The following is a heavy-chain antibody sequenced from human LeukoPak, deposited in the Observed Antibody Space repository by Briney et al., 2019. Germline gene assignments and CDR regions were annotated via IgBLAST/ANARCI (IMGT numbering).Heavy chain of an antibody. V-gene: IGHV3-48*01. CDR2: ISSRRSSK. CDR1: GFTFSTYT. D-gene: IGHD2-21*01. Sequence: AGSLTLSCAASGFTFSTYTMNWIRQAAGKGLEWVSSISSRRSSKYYADSGKGRFTVSRDNDQNSLYLQLNSLGAEDMAVYFCASGPSRYCGGDCQTTFDYWGQGTLVTVSS. J-gene: IGHJ4*02. CDR3: ASGPSRYCGGDCQTTFDY.